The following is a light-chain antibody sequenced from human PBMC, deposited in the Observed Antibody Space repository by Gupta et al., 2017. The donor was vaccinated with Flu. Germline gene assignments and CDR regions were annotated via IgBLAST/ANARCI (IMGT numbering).Light chain of an antibody. CDR2: RNN. Sequence: TATIAVSGTSDNVDNQEGDWRQQDQGQPPKVLSERNNNRSSGSAERFSASKSVNTAALTSTGIQSEDEAEYYWAAWDSSINEEVFGGGTKVTVL. CDR1: SDNVDNQE. J-gene: IGLJ3*02. V-gene: IGLV10-54*04. CDR3: AAWDSSINEEV.